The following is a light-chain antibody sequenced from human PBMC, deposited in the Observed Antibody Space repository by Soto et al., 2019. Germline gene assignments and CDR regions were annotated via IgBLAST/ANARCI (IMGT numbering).Light chain of an antibody. CDR3: QHYGTSAL. CDR1: QSVSDSY. V-gene: IGKV3-20*01. J-gene: IGKJ3*01. CDR2: AS. Sequence: EIVLTQSPGTLSLSPGERATLSCRASQSVSDSYLAWYQQKPGQAPRLLIYASSRATGIPDRFNGSGSGTDFTLTISRLEPEDFAVYYCQHYGTSALFGPGTTVDIK.